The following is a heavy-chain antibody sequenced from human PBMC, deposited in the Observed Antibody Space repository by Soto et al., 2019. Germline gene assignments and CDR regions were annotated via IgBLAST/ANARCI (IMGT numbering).Heavy chain of an antibody. CDR1: GYTFTDYF. Sequence: ASVKVSCKASGYTFTDYFLHWVRQAPGQGLEWMAWINPKSGGTTYAPNFQGRLTLTRDTSFNTAYMELRRLSSDDTAVYYCARAIYSGSGSFYFHYYNMDVWGQGTTVTVSS. D-gene: IGHD3-10*01. V-gene: IGHV1-2*02. J-gene: IGHJ6*02. CDR3: ARAIYSGSGSFYFHYYNMDV. CDR2: INPKSGGT.